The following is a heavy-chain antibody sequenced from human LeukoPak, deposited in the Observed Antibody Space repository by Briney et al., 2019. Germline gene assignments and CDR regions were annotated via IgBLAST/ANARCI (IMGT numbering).Heavy chain of an antibody. CDR1: GGSFSSYY. V-gene: IGHV4-34*10. CDR2: LNPSGDI. Sequence: SETLSLTCAVFGGSFSSYYWSWIRQSPVRGLEWIGELNPSGDINYNPSLKSRAIMSVDTSKNQFSLKLSSVTAADTAVYYCARDEVGAAFDIWGQGTMVTVSS. CDR3: ARDEVGAAFDI. J-gene: IGHJ3*02. D-gene: IGHD1-26*01.